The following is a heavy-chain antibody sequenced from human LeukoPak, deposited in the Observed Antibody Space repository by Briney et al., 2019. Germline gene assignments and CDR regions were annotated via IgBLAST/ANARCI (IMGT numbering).Heavy chain of an antibody. J-gene: IGHJ4*02. CDR3: AKDLRWYFDY. V-gene: IGHV3-30*02. D-gene: IGHD2-21*01. CDR1: GFPLSSYW. CDR2: IRYDGSNK. Sequence: GGAPRLSCAASGFPLSSYWMHWGRQAPGKGLEWVAFIRYDGSNKYYADSVKGRFTISRDNSKNTLYLQMNSLRAEDTAVYYCAKDLRWYFDYWGQGTLVTVSS.